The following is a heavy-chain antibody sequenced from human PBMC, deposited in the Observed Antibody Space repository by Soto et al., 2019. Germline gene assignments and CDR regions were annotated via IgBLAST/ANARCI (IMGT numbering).Heavy chain of an antibody. J-gene: IGHJ6*02. CDR2: ISYDGSNK. V-gene: IGHV3-30-3*01. D-gene: IGHD2-15*01. CDR3: ARDSQDCSGGSCYSVGLYYYYGMDV. CDR1: GFTFSSYA. Sequence: QVQLVESGGGVVQPGRSLRLSCAASGFTFSSYAMHWVRQAPGKGLEWVAVISYDGSNKYYADSVKGRFTISRDNSKNQLYLQMNSLRAEDTAVYYCARDSQDCSGGSCYSVGLYYYYGMDVWGQGTTVTVSS.